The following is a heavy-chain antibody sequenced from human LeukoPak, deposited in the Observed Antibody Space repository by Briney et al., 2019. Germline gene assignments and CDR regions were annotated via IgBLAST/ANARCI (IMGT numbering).Heavy chain of an antibody. V-gene: IGHV3-9*01. J-gene: IGHJ3*02. CDR1: GFTFDDYA. CDR2: ISWNSGSI. D-gene: IGHD3-22*01. Sequence: GRSLRLSCAASGFTFDDYAMHWVRQAPGKGLEWVSGISWNSGSIGYADSVKGRFTISRDNAKNSLYLQMNSLRAEDTALYYCAKARNTVIVVVGAFDIWGQGTMVTVSS. CDR3: AKARNTVIVVVGAFDI.